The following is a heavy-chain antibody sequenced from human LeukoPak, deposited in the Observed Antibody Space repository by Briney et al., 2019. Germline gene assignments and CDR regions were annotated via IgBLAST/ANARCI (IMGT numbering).Heavy chain of an antibody. CDR1: GFTFDDYA. CDR3: AKDMAYYYDSSVVIDY. V-gene: IGHV3-43*02. Sequence: EGSLRLSCAASGFTFDDYAMHWVRQTPGKGLEWVSLISGDGDTTYSADSVKGRFTISRDNFKNSLYLQMNSLRTEDTALYYCAKDMAYYYDSSVVIDYWGQGTLVTVSS. D-gene: IGHD3-22*01. J-gene: IGHJ4*02. CDR2: ISGDGDTT.